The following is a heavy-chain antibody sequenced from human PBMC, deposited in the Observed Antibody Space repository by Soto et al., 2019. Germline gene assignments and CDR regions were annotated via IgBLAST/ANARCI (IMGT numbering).Heavy chain of an antibody. V-gene: IGHV3-23*01. J-gene: IGHJ4*02. Sequence: VGSLRLSCAASGFTFSSYAMSWVRQAPGKGLEWVSAISGSGGSTYYADSVKGRFTISRDNSKSTLYLQMNSLRAEDTAVYYCAKLIVVVPAATYYYDSTGYWGQGTLVTVSS. CDR1: GFTFSSYA. CDR2: ISGSGGST. CDR3: AKLIVVVPAATYYYDSTGY. D-gene: IGHD2-2*01.